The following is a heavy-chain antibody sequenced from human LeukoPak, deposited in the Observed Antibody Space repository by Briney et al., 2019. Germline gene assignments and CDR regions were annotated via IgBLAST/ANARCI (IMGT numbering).Heavy chain of an antibody. CDR1: GYTFTSYY. J-gene: IGHJ4*02. CDR2: INPDSGGT. CDR3: GRDFRDSLDY. Sequence: ASVKVSCKASGYTFTSYYMHWVRQAPGQGLEWMGWINPDSGGTNFAQKFQGRVTMTRDTSISTAYMELSRLRSDDTAVYYCGRDFRDSLDYWGQGTLVTVSS. V-gene: IGHV1-2*02.